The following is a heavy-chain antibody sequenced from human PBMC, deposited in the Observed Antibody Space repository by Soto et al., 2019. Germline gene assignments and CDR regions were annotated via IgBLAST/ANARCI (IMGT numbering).Heavy chain of an antibody. CDR1: GVSISTYY. V-gene: IGHV4-59*01. Sequence: SETLSLTCTVTGVSISTYYWSWIRQPPGKRLEWHGYLYFNGKTEYNPSLKSRVTIPIDTSKNQFSLILSSVTILDMAVYYCVRAGGGWSFDSWGQGTLGTVSS. D-gene: IGHD6-19*01. J-gene: IGHJ4*02. CDR3: VRAGGGWSFDS. CDR2: LYFNGKT.